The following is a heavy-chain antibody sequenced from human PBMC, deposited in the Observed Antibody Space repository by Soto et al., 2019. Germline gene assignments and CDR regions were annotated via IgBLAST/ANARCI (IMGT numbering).Heavy chain of an antibody. CDR1: GYTFTGYY. CDR3: ARDFSRILTGYYVYYYYGMDV. D-gene: IGHD3-9*01. Sequence: GASVKVSCKASGYTFTGYYMHWVRQAPGQGLEWMGLINPNSGGTNYAQKFQGRVTMTRDTSISTAYMELSRLRSDDTAVYYCARDFSRILTGYYVYYYYGMDVWGQGTTVTVSS. CDR2: INPNSGGT. J-gene: IGHJ6*02. V-gene: IGHV1-2*02.